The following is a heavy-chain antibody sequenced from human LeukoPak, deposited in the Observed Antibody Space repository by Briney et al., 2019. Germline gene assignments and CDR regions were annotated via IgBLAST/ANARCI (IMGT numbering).Heavy chain of an antibody. J-gene: IGHJ4*02. CDR1: GGSFSGYY. Sequence: PSETLSLTCAVYGGSFSGYYWSWIRQPPGKGLEWIGEINHSGSTNYNPSLKSRVTISVDTSKNQFSLKLSSVTAADTAVYYCARLSPPEYNWNYGYHFDYWGQGTLVTVSS. CDR3: ARLSPPEYNWNYGYHFDY. D-gene: IGHD1-7*01. V-gene: IGHV4-34*01. CDR2: INHSGST.